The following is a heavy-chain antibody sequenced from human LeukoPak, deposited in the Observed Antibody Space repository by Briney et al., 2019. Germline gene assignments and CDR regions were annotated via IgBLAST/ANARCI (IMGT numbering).Heavy chain of an antibody. CDR2: TNTDGSST. D-gene: IGHD2-21*02. CDR3: ARDLEACGGDCYAFDY. V-gene: IGHV3-74*01. J-gene: IGHJ4*02. Sequence: GGSLRLSCAASGFTFCNYWMHWVPLAPGKGLVWVSRTNTDGSSTTYADSVKGRFTISRDNAKNTLYLHMNSLRAEDTAVYYCARDLEACGGDCYAFDYWGQGTLVTVSS. CDR1: GFTFCNYW.